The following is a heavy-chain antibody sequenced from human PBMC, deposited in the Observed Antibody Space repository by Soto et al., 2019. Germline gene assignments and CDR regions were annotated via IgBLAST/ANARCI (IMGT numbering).Heavy chain of an antibody. Sequence: QVTLKESGPVLVKPTETLTLRCTVSGLSITDSEMGVSWIRQPPGQPLERLAHIDSSGEKCYRTFLKSRLAISKDISKSQIVLTMTNMDPADTATYYCARRHLAVAVSPWFDPWGQGIPVTVSS. J-gene: IGHJ5*02. CDR1: GLSITDSEMG. CDR3: ARRHLAVAVSPWFDP. CDR2: IDSSGEK. V-gene: IGHV2-26*01. D-gene: IGHD6-19*01.